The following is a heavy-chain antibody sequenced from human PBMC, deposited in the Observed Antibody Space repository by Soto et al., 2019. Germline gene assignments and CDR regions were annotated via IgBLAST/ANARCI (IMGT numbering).Heavy chain of an antibody. CDR3: AKDLLVEMATIHDAFDI. D-gene: IGHD5-12*01. CDR1: GFTFSSYG. J-gene: IGHJ3*02. Sequence: QVQLVESGGGVVQPGRSLRLSCAASGFTFSSYGMHWVRQAPGKGLEWVAVISYDGSNKYYADSVKGRFTISRDNSKNXXYLQMNSLRAEDTAVYYCAKDLLVEMATIHDAFDIWGQGTMVTVSS. CDR2: ISYDGSNK. V-gene: IGHV3-30*18.